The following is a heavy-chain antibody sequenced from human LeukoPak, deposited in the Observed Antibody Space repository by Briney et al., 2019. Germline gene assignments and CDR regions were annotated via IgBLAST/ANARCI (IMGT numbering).Heavy chain of an antibody. Sequence: GGSLRLSCAASGFTFSSYEMNWVRQAPGKGLEWVSYISSSASTMYYADSVKGRFTISRDNAKNSLYLQMNSLRAEDTAVYYCAGMITFGGVIAPDYWGQGTLVTVSS. D-gene: IGHD3-16*02. CDR3: AGMITFGGVIAPDY. J-gene: IGHJ4*02. V-gene: IGHV3-48*03. CDR1: GFTFSSYE. CDR2: ISSSASTM.